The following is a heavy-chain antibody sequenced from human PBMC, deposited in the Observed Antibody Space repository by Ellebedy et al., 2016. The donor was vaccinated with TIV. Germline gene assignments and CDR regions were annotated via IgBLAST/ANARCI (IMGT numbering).Heavy chain of an antibody. D-gene: IGHD4-17*01. Sequence: GGSLRLSCTASRFTLSNYWMTWVRQAPGKGLEWVANINEDGTKKHYVDSVKGRFTISRDNAGNSLYLQMNSLGAEDTAVYYCARAIYGASYLWGRGTLVTVSS. CDR1: RFTLSNYW. V-gene: IGHV3-7*01. CDR2: INEDGTKK. J-gene: IGHJ2*01. CDR3: ARAIYGASYL.